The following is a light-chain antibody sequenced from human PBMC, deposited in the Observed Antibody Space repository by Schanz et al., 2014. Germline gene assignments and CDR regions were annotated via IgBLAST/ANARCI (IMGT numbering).Light chain of an antibody. J-gene: IGLJ3*02. V-gene: IGLV1-40*01. CDR3: SSYTSSSTLV. CDR1: SSNIGAGYD. Sequence: QSVLTQPPSVSGAPGQRVTISCTGSSSNIGAGYDVHWYQQLPGTAPKLLIHGDTNRPSGVPDRFSGSKSGTSASLAITGLQDEDEADYYCSSYTSSSTLVFGGGTKLTVL. CDR2: GDT.